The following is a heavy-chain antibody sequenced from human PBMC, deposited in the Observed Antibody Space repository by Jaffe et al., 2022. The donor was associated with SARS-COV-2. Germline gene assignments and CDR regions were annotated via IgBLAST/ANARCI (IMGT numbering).Heavy chain of an antibody. CDR3: ARVGGQGYYFDY. CDR2: IYYSGST. Sequence: QVQLQESGPGLVKPSETLSLTCTVSGGSISSYYWSWIRQPPGKGLEWIGYIYYSGSTNYNPSLKSRVTISVDTSKNQFSLKLSSVTAADTAVYYCARVGGQGYYFDYWGQGTLVTVSS. D-gene: IGHD3-16*01. CDR1: GGSISSYY. V-gene: IGHV4-59*01. J-gene: IGHJ4*02.